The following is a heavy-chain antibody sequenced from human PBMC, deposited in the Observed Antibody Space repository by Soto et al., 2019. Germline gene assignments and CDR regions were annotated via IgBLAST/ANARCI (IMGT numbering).Heavy chain of an antibody. Sequence: SVEVSCKASGYTFTSYDISWVRQAPGQGLEWMGWISAYNGNTNYAQKFQGRVTMTTDTYTSTAYMELRSLRSDDTAVYYCARDTYYYDSSGYYYFDYWG. CDR1: GYTFTSYD. V-gene: IGHV1-18*01. J-gene: IGHJ4*01. CDR3: ARDTYYYDSSGYYYFDY. CDR2: ISAYNGNT. D-gene: IGHD3-22*01.